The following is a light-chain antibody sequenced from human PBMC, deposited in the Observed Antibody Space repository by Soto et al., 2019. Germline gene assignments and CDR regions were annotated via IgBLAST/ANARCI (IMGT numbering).Light chain of an antibody. CDR2: DAS. CDR3: QQYHNWPPIT. J-gene: IGKJ5*01. Sequence: EIVMTQSPATLSVSPGERATLSCRASQSVSSNLAWYQQKPGQAPRLLIYDASTRATGIPARFSGSGAGTEFTPTISSLQSADFAVYHCQQYHNWPPITFGQGTRLEI. CDR1: QSVSSN. V-gene: IGKV3-15*01.